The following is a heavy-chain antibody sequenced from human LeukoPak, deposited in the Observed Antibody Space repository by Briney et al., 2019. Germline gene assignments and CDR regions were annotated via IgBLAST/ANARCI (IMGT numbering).Heavy chain of an antibody. CDR2: ISYDGSNK. J-gene: IGHJ4*02. CDR1: GFTFSSYA. CDR3: ARGPYYYDSSAMEVDY. Sequence: PGGSLRLSCAASGFTFSSYAMHWVRQAPGKGLEWVAVISYDGSNKYYADSVKGRFTISRDNSKNTLYLQMNSLRAEDTAVYYCARGPYYYDSSAMEVDYWGQGTLVTVSS. V-gene: IGHV3-30-3*01. D-gene: IGHD3-22*01.